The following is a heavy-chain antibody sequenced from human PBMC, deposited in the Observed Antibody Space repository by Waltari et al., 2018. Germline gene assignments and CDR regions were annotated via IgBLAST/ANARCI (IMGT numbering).Heavy chain of an antibody. V-gene: IGHV4-4*02. J-gene: IGHJ4*02. CDR3: ATVIAGCSASICYLDS. D-gene: IGHD2-15*01. Sequence: QVQLQESGPGLVKPSGTLSLTCAVSGASITTRYWWNWVRQSPGKGLEWIGEFSHWRFTNSNTSLECRISSSLDEAKNQFSLPLSSLTAADTAMYSCATVIAGCSASICYLDSWGQGTLVTVSS. CDR1: GASITTRYW. CDR2: FSHWRFT.